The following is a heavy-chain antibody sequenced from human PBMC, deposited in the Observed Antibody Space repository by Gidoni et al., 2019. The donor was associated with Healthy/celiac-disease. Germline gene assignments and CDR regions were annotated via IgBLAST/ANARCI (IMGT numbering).Heavy chain of an antibody. CDR3: ARGRGGLVGAAIDY. CDR2: IYHSGST. CDR1: GYSISSGYY. J-gene: IGHJ4*02. V-gene: IGHV4-38-2*01. Sequence: QVQLQESGPGLVKPSETLSLTCAVSGYSISSGYYWGWIRQPPGKGLEWIGSIYHSGSTYYNPSLKSRVTISVDTSKNQFSLKLSSVTAADTAVYYCARGRGGLVGAAIDYWGQGTLVTVSS. D-gene: IGHD1-26*01.